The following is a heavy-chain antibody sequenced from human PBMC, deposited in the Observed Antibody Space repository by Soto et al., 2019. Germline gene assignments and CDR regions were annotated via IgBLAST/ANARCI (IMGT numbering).Heavy chain of an antibody. Sequence: LIVSYAASAFTFSNYAVNCVRQAPGKGLEWVSGISDSGGNTYYADSVKGRFTISRDNSKNTLYLQMNSLRAEDTAVYYCEKVSGSYYVGAFDIWGQGKMVTVS. V-gene: IGHV3-23*01. CDR1: AFTFSNYA. CDR2: ISDSGGNT. CDR3: EKVSGSYYVGAFDI. D-gene: IGHD1-26*01. J-gene: IGHJ3*02.